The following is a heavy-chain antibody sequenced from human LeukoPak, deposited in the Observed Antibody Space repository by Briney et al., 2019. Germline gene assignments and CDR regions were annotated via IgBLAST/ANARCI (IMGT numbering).Heavy chain of an antibody. CDR1: GFTFSSYA. J-gene: IGHJ6*02. CDR2: ISGSGGST. D-gene: IGHD1-26*01. V-gene: IGHV3-23*01. Sequence: GGSLRLSCAASGFTFSSYAMSWVRQAPGKGLEWVSAISGSGGSTYYADSVKGRFTISRDNSKNTLYLQMNSLRAEDTAVYYCAKSKIRRELPYGMDVWGQGTTVTVSS. CDR3: AKSKIRRELPYGMDV.